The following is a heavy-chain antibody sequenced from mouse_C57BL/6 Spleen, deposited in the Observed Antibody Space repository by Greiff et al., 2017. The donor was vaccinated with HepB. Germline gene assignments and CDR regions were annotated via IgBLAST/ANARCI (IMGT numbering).Heavy chain of an antibody. V-gene: IGHV3-6*01. CDR1: GYSITSGYY. Sequence: EVKLMESGPGLVKPSQSLSLTCSVPGYSITSGYYWNWIRQFPGNKLEWMGYISYDGSNNYNPSLKNRISITRDTSKNQFFLKLNSVTTEDTATYYCARGFAYWGQGTLVTVSA. CDR3: ARGFAY. CDR2: ISYDGSN. J-gene: IGHJ3*01.